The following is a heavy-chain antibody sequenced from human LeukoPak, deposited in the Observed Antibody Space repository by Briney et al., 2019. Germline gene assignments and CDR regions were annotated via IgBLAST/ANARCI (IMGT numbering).Heavy chain of an antibody. CDR3: AKERNF. V-gene: IGHV3-30*18. CDR1: GFTFSSYG. Sequence: GRSLRLSCAASGFTFSSYGMHWVRQAPGKGLEWVAVISYDGSNKYYADSVKGRFTISRDNSKNTLYLQMNSLRAEDTAVYYCAKERNFGGQGTLVTVSS. J-gene: IGHJ4*02. D-gene: IGHD1-1*01. CDR2: ISYDGSNK.